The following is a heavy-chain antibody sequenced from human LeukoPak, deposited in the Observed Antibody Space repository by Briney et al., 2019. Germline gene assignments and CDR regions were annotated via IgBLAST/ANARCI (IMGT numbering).Heavy chain of an antibody. V-gene: IGHV3-48*03. CDR2: ISSSGSTI. Sequence: PGGSLRLSCATSGFTFGYYEMNWVRQAPGKGLEWVSYISSSGSTIYYADSVKGRFTISRDNAKNSLYLQMNSLRAEDTAVYYCATEGKMVQGVYTDYWGQGTLVTVSS. J-gene: IGHJ4*02. CDR1: GFTFGYYE. CDR3: ATEGKMVQGVYTDY. D-gene: IGHD3-10*01.